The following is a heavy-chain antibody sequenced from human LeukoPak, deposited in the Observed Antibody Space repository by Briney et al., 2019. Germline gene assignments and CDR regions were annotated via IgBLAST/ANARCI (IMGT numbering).Heavy chain of an antibody. CDR2: ISASGGST. CDR3: AKGLVPAAIRVVDY. J-gene: IGHJ4*02. CDR1: GFTFSSYA. V-gene: IGHV3-23*01. D-gene: IGHD2-2*01. Sequence: GGSLRLSCAASGFTFSSYAMSWVRQAPGKGLEWVSAISASGGSTYYADSVKGRFTISRDNSQNTLYLQVNSLRAEDTAVHYCAKGLVPAAIRVVDYWGQGTLVTVSS.